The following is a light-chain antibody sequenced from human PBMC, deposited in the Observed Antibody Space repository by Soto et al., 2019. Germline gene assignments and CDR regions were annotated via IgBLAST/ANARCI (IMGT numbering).Light chain of an antibody. CDR3: QYYGSSST. CDR2: SAS. CDR1: QSVGIK. Sequence: EVLMTQSPATLSVSPGERATLSCRASQSVGIKLAWYQQKPGQAPRRLMYSASTRATGIAARFSGGGSGTDFTLTISSLQSEDFAVYYRQYYGSSSTFGQGTKVDI. J-gene: IGKJ1*01. V-gene: IGKV3-15*01.